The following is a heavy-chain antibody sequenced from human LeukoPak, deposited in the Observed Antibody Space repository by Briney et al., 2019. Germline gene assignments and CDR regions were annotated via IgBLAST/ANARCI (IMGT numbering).Heavy chain of an antibody. CDR1: GGSISSYY. CDR2: IYYSGST. Sequence: SQTLSLTCTVSGGSISSYYWSWIRQPPGKGLEWIGYIYYSGSTNYNPSLKSRVTISVDTSKNQFSLKLSSVTAADTAVYYCAREGKDIVVVPAAMRYYYYMDVWGKGTTVTISS. V-gene: IGHV4-59*01. D-gene: IGHD2-2*01. J-gene: IGHJ6*03. CDR3: AREGKDIVVVPAAMRYYYYMDV.